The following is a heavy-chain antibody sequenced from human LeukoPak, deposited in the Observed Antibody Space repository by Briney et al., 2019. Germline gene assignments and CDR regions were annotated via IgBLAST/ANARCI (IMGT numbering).Heavy chain of an antibody. CDR3: SRGPINFWIHSGMDV. Sequence: PGGSLRLSCRGSGFTFGDHAMSWVRQAPGKGLEFVGFIRSQAYGGTTEYAASVKGRFIISRDDFNSIAYLQMNSLRTEDTALYFCSRGPINFWIHSGMDVWGQGTTVTVS. CDR1: GFTFGDHA. CDR2: IRSQAYGGTT. D-gene: IGHD3-3*01. V-gene: IGHV3-49*04. J-gene: IGHJ6*02.